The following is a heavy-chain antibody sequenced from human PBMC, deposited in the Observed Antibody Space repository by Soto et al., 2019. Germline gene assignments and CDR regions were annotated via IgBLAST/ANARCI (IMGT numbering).Heavy chain of an antibody. J-gene: IGHJ4*02. V-gene: IGHV3-15*01. CDR2: IKSKTDGGTT. CDR1: GFTFSSYA. Sequence: GGSLRLSCAASGFTFSSYAMSWVRQAPGKGLEWVGRIKSKTDGGTTDYAAPVKGRFTISRDDSKNTLYLQMNSLKTEDTAVYYCTTDKVVYYDFWSGYYFDYWGQGTLVTVSS. CDR3: TTDKVVYYDFWSGYYFDY. D-gene: IGHD3-3*01.